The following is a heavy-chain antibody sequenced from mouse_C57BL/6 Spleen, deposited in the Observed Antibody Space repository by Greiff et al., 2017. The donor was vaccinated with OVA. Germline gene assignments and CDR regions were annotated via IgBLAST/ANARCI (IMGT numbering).Heavy chain of an antibody. CDR2: IYPRSGNN. J-gene: IGHJ2*01. CDR3: ARGYGSSEYYFDY. CDR1: GYTFTSYG. D-gene: IGHD1-1*01. Sequence: VQLQQSGAELARPGASVKLSCKASGYTFTSYGISWVKQRTGQGLEWIGEIYPRSGNNYYNEKFKGKATLTADKSSSTAYMELRSLTSEDSAFYFCARGYGSSEYYFDYWGQGTTLTVSS. V-gene: IGHV1-81*01.